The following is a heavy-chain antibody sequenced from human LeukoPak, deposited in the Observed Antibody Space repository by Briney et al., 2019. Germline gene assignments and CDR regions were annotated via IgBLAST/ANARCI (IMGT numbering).Heavy chain of an antibody. J-gene: IGHJ4*02. V-gene: IGHV4-39*01. CDR2: MYDGGRT. CDR1: GGSISSSHYF. CDR3: ARLGGYTYGYDY. D-gene: IGHD5-18*01. Sequence: PSETLSLTCSVSGGSISSSHYFWGWVRQPPGKGLEWIGSMYDGGRTHYNPSHKSRVTISVDTSKNQFSLRLSSVTVADTAVYYCARLGGYTYGYDYWGQGTLVTVSS.